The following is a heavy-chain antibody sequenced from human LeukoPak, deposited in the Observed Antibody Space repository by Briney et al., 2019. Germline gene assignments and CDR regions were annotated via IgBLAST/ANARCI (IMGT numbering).Heavy chain of an antibody. V-gene: IGHV3-30*02. CDR1: GFTFSSYG. D-gene: IGHD6-19*01. Sequence: PGGSLRLSCAASGFTFSSYGMHWVRQAPGKGLEWVAFIRYDGSNKYYADSVKGRFTISRDNSKNTLYLQMNSLRAEDTAVYYCAKDGGIAVAGNDDYYYYMDVWGKGTTVPVSS. CDR2: IRYDGSNK. J-gene: IGHJ6*03. CDR3: AKDGGIAVAGNDDYYYYMDV.